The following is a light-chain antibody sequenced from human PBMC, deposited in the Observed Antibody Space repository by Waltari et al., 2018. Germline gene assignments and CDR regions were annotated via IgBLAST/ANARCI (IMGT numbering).Light chain of an antibody. Sequence: QSALTQPPSASGSPGESVTISCTGTSSDIGDYDYVSWSQQHPGKAPKLMIYEVIKRPSGVPDRFSGSKSGNTASLTVSGLQAEDEADYYCCSYAGTNNFYVFGTGTKVTVL. V-gene: IGLV2-8*01. CDR3: CSYAGTNNFYV. CDR1: SSDIGDYDY. J-gene: IGLJ1*01. CDR2: EVI.